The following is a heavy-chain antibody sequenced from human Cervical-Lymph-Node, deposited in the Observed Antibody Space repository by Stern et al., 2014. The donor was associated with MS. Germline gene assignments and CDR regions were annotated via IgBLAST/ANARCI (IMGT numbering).Heavy chain of an antibody. CDR2: IWYDGSNK. D-gene: IGHD4-23*01. CDR3: ARAFGGNSGGVDY. Sequence: VQLVESGGGVVQPGRSLRLSCAASGFTFSSYGMHWVRQAPGKGLEWGAVIWYDGSNKYYADSVKGRFTISRDNSKNTLYLQMNSLRAEDTAVYYCARAFGGNSGGVDYWGQGTLVTVSS. J-gene: IGHJ4*02. CDR1: GFTFSSYG. V-gene: IGHV3-33*01.